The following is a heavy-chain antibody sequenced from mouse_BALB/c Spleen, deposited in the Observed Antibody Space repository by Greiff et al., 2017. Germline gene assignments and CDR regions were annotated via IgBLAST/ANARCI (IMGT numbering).Heavy chain of an antibody. D-gene: IGHD1-1*01. CDR1: GYTFTSYW. Sequence: QVQLQQPGAELVKPGAPVKLSCKASGYTFTSYWMNWVKQRPGRGLEWIGRIDPSDSETHYNQKFKDKATLTVDKSSSTAYIQLSSLTSEDSAVYYCARGYYGSSYYFDYWGQGTTLTVSA. J-gene: IGHJ2*01. V-gene: IGHV1-69*02. CDR3: ARGYYGSSYYFDY. CDR2: IDPSDSET.